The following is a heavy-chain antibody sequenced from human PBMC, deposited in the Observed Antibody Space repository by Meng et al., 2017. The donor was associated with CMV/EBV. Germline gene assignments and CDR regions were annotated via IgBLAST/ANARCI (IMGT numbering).Heavy chain of an antibody. D-gene: IGHD2-2*01. CDR2: IRYDGSNK. Sequence: GESLKISCAASGFTFSSYGIHWVRQAPGKGLEWVAFIRYDGSNKYYADSVKGRFTISRDNSKNTLYLQMNSLRAEDTAVYYCARIGGYCSSTSCVSMDVWGQGTTVTVSS. CDR1: GFTFSSYG. V-gene: IGHV3-30*02. CDR3: ARIGGYCSSTSCVSMDV. J-gene: IGHJ6*02.